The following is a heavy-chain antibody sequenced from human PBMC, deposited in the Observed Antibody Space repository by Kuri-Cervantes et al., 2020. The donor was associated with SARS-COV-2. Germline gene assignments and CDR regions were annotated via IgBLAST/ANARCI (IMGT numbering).Heavy chain of an antibody. CDR2: INPSGGST. V-gene: IGHV1-46*01. J-gene: IGHJ5*02. CDR1: GYTFTSYY. CDR3: ARAVVVVPAATTNWFDP. D-gene: IGHD2-2*01. Sequence: ASVKVSCKASGYTFTSYYMHWVRQAPGQGLEWMGIINPSGGSTSYAQKFQGRVTMTRDTSTSTVYMELSSLRSEDTAVYYCARAVVVVPAATTNWFDPWGQGTLVTVSS.